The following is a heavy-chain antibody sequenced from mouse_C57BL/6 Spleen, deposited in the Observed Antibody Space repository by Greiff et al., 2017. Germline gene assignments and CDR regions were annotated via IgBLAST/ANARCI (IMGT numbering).Heavy chain of an antibody. Sequence: EVQRLESGEGLVKPGGSLKLSCAASGFTFSSYAMSWVRQTPGKSLEWVAYISSGGDYIYYADTVKGRFTISRDNARNTLYLQMSSLKSEDTAMYYCTRDRTGRGYFDYWGQGTTLTVSS. CDR3: TRDRTGRGYFDY. V-gene: IGHV5-9-1*02. CDR1: GFTFSSYA. CDR2: ISSGGDYI. D-gene: IGHD4-1*01. J-gene: IGHJ2*01.